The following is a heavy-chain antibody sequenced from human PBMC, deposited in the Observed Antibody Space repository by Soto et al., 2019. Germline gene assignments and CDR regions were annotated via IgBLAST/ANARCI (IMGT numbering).Heavy chain of an antibody. CDR3: ARDDGGVFDGFDI. CDR2: ISSSSTI. Sequence: GGSLRLSCAASGFTFSTYSMNWVRQAPGKGLEWVSYISSSSTIYYADSVKGRFTISRDNAKNSLYLQMNSLRDEDTAVYYCARDDGGVFDGFDIWGQGTMVTVSS. CDR1: GFTFSTYS. J-gene: IGHJ3*02. D-gene: IGHD2-8*02. V-gene: IGHV3-48*02.